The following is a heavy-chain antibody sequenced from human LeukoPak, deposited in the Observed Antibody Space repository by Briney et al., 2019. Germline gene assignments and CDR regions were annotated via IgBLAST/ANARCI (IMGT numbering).Heavy chain of an antibody. Sequence: GGSLRLSCAAAGFTFSGYEMNWVRQAPGKGLEWVSYISSSGRTIYYADSVKGRFTISRDNAKNSLYLQMNSLRAEDTAVYYCARVGYYGSGSYYLDYWGQGTLVTVSS. D-gene: IGHD3-10*01. CDR2: ISSSGRTI. CDR3: ARVGYYGSGSYYLDY. V-gene: IGHV3-48*03. CDR1: GFTFSGYE. J-gene: IGHJ4*02.